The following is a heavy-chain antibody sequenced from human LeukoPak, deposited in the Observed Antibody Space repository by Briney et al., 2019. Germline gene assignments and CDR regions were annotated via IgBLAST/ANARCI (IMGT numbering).Heavy chain of an antibody. CDR2: IYSGGST. Sequence: GWSLRLSCAASGFTVSSNYMSWVRQAPGKGLEWVSVIYSGGSTYYADSVKGRFTISRDNSKNTLYLQMNSLRAEDTAVYYCASSTTPYCGGDCPLDYWGQGTLVTVSS. CDR1: GFTVSSNY. V-gene: IGHV3-66*02. CDR3: ASSTTPYCGGDCPLDY. D-gene: IGHD2-21*02. J-gene: IGHJ4*02.